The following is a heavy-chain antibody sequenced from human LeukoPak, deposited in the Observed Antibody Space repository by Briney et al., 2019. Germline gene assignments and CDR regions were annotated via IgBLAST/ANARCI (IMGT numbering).Heavy chain of an antibody. CDR2: IKRDGSEK. V-gene: IGHV3-7*03. J-gene: IGHJ4*02. D-gene: IGHD1-26*01. CDR3: ASYRDGDLSFDH. CDR1: GFTFSNYW. Sequence: PGGSLRLSCAASGFTFSNYWMNWVRQAPGKGLEWVANIKRDGSEKYYVDSVKGRFTISRDNAKSSLYLQMNSPRAEDTAVYYCASYRDGDLSFDHWGQGTLVAVSS.